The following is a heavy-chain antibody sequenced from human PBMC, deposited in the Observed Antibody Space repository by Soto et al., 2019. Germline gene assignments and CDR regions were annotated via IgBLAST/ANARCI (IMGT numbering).Heavy chain of an antibody. CDR1: GFTFRSYW. J-gene: IGHJ4*02. D-gene: IGHD5-12*01. V-gene: IGHV3-7*01. CDR3: ARDGWLQSLYFDY. CDR2: IKQDGSEK. Sequence: GGSLRLSCAASGFTFRSYWMSWVRQAPGMGLEWVAIIKQDGSEKYYVDSVKGRFTISRDSAKNSLFLQMSSLRVEDTAVYYCARDGWLQSLYFDYWGQGTLVTVSS.